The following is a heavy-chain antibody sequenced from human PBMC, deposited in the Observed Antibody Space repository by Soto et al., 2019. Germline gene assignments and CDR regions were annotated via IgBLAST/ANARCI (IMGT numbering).Heavy chain of an antibody. CDR2: IIPIFGTA. J-gene: IGHJ4*02. CDR3: ARGGPVFDNVLLWFGKFDY. CDR1: GGTFSSYA. V-gene: IGHV1-69*01. Sequence: QVQLVQSGAEVKKPGSSVKVSCKASGGTFSSYAISWVRQAPGQGLEWMGGIIPIFGTANYAQKFQGRVTITADESTSTAYMELSSPRSEDTAVYYCARGGPVFDNVLLWFGKFDYWGQGTLVTVSS. D-gene: IGHD3-10*01.